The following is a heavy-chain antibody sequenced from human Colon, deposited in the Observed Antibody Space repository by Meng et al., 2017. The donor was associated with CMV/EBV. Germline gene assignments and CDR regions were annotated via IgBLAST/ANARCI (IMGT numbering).Heavy chain of an antibody. CDR3: ARQIRTSHFYDVSPGFQH. V-gene: IGHV1-18*01. CDR2: ISVFNGDT. Sequence: QVQLVHSGAEVKKPGASVKVSCNASGYTFPGYGINWVRQAPGQGLEWMGWISVFNGDTEFAQKFQGRLTMTTDTSTNTAYMELRSLRSDDTAVYYCARQIRTSHFYDVSPGFQHWGQGPLVTVSS. D-gene: IGHD1-7*01. J-gene: IGHJ1*01. CDR1: GYTFPGYG.